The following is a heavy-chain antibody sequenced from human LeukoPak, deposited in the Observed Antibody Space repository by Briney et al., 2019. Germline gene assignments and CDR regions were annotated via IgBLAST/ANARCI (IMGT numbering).Heavy chain of an antibody. CDR2: IGQDGSEN. CDR1: GFTFSNYW. CDR3: ATGGGWYFDY. Sequence: GGSLRLSCAASGFTFSNYWMNWVRQAPGKGLEWVASIGQDGSENYYVDSVKGRFTISRDDAKNSLYLQMNSLRVEDTAVYYCATGGGWYFDYWGQGALITASS. V-gene: IGHV3-7*01. D-gene: IGHD6-19*01. J-gene: IGHJ4*02.